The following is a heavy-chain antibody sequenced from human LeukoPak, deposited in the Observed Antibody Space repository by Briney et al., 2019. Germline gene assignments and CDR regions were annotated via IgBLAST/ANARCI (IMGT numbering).Heavy chain of an antibody. CDR1: GFTFSSYG. Sequence: GGSLRLSCAASGFTFSSYGMHWVRQAPGKGLEWVAVIWYDGSNKYYADSVKGRFTISRDNSKNTLYLQMNSLRAEDTAVYYCAKVMGIGKITKPNDYWGQGTLVTVSS. CDR2: IWYDGSNK. D-gene: IGHD2-8*01. V-gene: IGHV3-33*06. CDR3: AKVMGIGKITKPNDY. J-gene: IGHJ4*02.